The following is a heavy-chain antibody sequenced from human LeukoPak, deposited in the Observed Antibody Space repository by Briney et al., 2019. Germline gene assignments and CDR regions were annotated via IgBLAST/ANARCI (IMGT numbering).Heavy chain of an antibody. CDR1: GFKFDDYG. J-gene: IGHJ4*02. Sequence: GGSLRLSCAASGFKFDDYGMSGVRQAPGKGLEWGSGISWNGGNTGYADSVKGRFTISRDNAKNSLFLQVNSLRADDTAFYYCAREGIYCVNGVCYLDYWGQGTLVTVSS. V-gene: IGHV3-20*04. CDR3: AREGIYCVNGVCYLDY. D-gene: IGHD2-8*01. CDR2: ISWNGGNT.